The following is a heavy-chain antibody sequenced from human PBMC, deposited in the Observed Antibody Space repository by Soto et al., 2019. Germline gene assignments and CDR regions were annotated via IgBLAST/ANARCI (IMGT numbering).Heavy chain of an antibody. D-gene: IGHD2-8*01. CDR3: ARGDSTDCSNGVCSFFYNHDMDV. CDR2: INPKSGGT. Sequence: ASVKVSCKASGYSFTDYLIHWVRQAPGQGLEWLGRINPKSGGTSTAQKFQGSVTMTTVTSISTASMELTRLTSDDTAIYYCARGDSTDCSNGVCSFFYNHDMDVWGQGTTVTVSS. J-gene: IGHJ6*02. V-gene: IGHV1-2*04. CDR1: GYSFTDYL.